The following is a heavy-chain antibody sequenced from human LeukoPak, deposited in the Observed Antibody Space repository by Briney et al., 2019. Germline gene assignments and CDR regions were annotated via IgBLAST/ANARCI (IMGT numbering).Heavy chain of an antibody. Sequence: GASVKVSCKASGSTFSSYAISWVRQAPGQGLEWMGRIIPILGIANYAQKFQGRVTITADKATNTAYMELSSLRSEDTAVYYCARTTVTTFRTFDYWGQGTLVTVSS. D-gene: IGHD4-17*01. CDR2: IIPILGIA. CDR1: GSTFSSYA. CDR3: ARTTVTTFRTFDY. J-gene: IGHJ4*02. V-gene: IGHV1-69*04.